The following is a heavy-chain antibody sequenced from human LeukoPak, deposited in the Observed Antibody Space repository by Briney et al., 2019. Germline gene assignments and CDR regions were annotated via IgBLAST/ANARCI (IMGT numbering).Heavy chain of an antibody. CDR3: ARHGIWFGDTNRWFDP. J-gene: IGHJ5*02. CDR1: GGSISSYY. D-gene: IGHD3-10*01. Sequence: RPSETLSLTCTVSGGSISSYYWSWIRQPPGKGLEWIGYIYYSGSTNYNPSLTSRVTISVDTSKNPFSLRLTSVTAADTAVYFCARHGIWFGDTNRWFDPWGQGTLVTVSS. CDR2: IYYSGST. V-gene: IGHV4-59*08.